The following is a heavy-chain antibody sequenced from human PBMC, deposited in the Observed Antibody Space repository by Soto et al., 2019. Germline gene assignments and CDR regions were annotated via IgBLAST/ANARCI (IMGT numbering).Heavy chain of an antibody. V-gene: IGHV3-9*02. Sequence: EVQLVESGGGLVQPGRSLRLSCVASGFIADDYAMHWVRQAPGKGLEWVSGISSNSATINYADSVKGRFTISSDNAKNSLFLQMNSLSPEDTSFYYCVKDIKWGGMTTIHYFDSWGQGTLVTVSS. CDR2: ISSNSATI. CDR1: GFIADDYA. CDR3: VKDIKWGGMTTIHYFDS. J-gene: IGHJ4*02. D-gene: IGHD4-17*01.